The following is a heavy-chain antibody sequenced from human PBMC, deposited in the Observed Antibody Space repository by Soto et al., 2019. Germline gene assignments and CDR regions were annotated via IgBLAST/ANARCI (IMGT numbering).Heavy chain of an antibody. CDR3: ARDPAP. J-gene: IGHJ5*02. V-gene: IGHV4-59*12. CDR1: GGSISSYY. Sequence: SETLSLTCTVSGGSISSYYWSRIRQHPGKGLEWIGYIYNRATTFYNPSLKSRVTISVDTSKNQFSLKLSSVTVADTAVYYCARDPAPWGQGALVTVSS. CDR2: IYNRATT.